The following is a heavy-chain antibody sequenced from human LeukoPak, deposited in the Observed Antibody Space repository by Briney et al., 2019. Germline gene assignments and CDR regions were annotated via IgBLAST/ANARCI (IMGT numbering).Heavy chain of an antibody. CDR3: ARQEAIFGGLGNFDY. V-gene: IGHV4-34*01. CDR1: GGSFSGYY. Sequence: SETLSLTCAVYGGSFSGYYWSWIRQPPGKGLEWIGEINHSGSTNYNPSLKSRVTISVDTSKNQFSLKLSSVTAADTAVYYCARQEAIFGGLGNFDYWGQGTLVTVSS. CDR2: INHSGST. D-gene: IGHD3-3*01. J-gene: IGHJ4*02.